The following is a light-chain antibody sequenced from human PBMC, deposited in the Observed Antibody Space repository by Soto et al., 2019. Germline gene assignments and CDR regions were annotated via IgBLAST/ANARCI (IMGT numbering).Light chain of an antibody. CDR3: QQYGSSR. CDR1: QSVSSSY. J-gene: IGKJ4*01. CDR2: GAS. Sequence: EIVLTQSPGTLSLSPGERATLSCRASQSVSSSYLARYQQKPGQAPRLVIYGASSRATGMPDRFSGSGSGTDFTLTISRLEPEDFAVYYCQQYGSSRFGGGTKVEIK. V-gene: IGKV3-20*01.